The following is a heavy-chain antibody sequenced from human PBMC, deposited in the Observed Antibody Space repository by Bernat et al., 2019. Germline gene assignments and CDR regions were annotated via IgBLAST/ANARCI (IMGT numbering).Heavy chain of an antibody. D-gene: IGHD4-11*01. V-gene: IGHV1-2*04. CDR3: ARRSTVHYYYYYMDV. Sequence: QVQLVQSGAEVKKPGASVKVSCKASGYTFTGYYMHWVRQAPGQGLEWMGWINPNSGGTNYAQKFQGWVTMTRDTSISTAYMELSRLRSDDTAVYYCARRSTVHYYYYYMDVWGKGTTVTVSS. CDR2: INPNSGGT. CDR1: GYTFTGYY. J-gene: IGHJ6*03.